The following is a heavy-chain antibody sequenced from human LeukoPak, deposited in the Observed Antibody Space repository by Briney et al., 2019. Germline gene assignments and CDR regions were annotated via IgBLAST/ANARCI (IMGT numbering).Heavy chain of an antibody. CDR3: ATLSYGAFDI. CDR1: GGCSSSYY. J-gene: IGHJ3*02. V-gene: IGHV4-59*01. Sequence: PSETLSLTCTVSGGCSSSYYCSWIRQSPGKGLEWIGYMYYSGITNYNPSLKSRVTISVDTSKNQFSLKLSSVTAADTAIYYCATLSYGAFDIWGQGTMVIVSS. CDR2: MYYSGIT. D-gene: IGHD1-26*01.